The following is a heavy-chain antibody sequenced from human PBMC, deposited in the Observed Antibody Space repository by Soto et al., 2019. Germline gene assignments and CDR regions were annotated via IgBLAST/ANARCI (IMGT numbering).Heavy chain of an antibody. CDR3: ARGTYGDPDY. V-gene: IGHV3-30-3*01. CDR1: GFIFSSYA. CDR2: ISYDGSNK. D-gene: IGHD4-17*01. J-gene: IGHJ4*02. Sequence: QVQLVESGGGVVQPGRSLRLSCAASGFIFSSYAMHWVRQAPGKGLDWVAVISYDGSNKYYADSVKGRFTISRDNSKNTLYLQMNSLRGEDTAVYYCARGTYGDPDYWGQGTLVTVSS.